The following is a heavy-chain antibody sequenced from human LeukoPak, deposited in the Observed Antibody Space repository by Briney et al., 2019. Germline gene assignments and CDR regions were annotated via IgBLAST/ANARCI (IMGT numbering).Heavy chain of an antibody. CDR3: ANTDYYDTSALDY. J-gene: IGHJ4*02. CDR1: GFTFSTYG. CDR2: IRRTGGST. V-gene: IGHV3-23*01. D-gene: IGHD3-22*01. Sequence: GRSLRLSCAASGFTFSTYGMHWVRQAPGKGLEWVSAIRRTGGSTYYADSVKGRFTISRDNSKNTLHLQMNSLRAEDTAVYYCANTDYYDTSALDYWGQGTLVTVSS.